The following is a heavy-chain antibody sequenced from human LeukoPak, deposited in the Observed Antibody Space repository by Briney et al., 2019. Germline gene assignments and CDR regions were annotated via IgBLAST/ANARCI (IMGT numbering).Heavy chain of an antibody. CDR2: ISGSGGST. J-gene: IGHJ6*03. CDR3: AKHPRHYYYYMDV. V-gene: IGHV3-23*01. CDR1: GFTFSSYA. Sequence: GGSLRLSCAASGFTFSSYAMSWVRQAPGKGLEWGSAISGSGGSTYYADSVKGRFTISRDNSKNTLYLQMNSLRAEDTAVYYCAKHPRHYYYYMDVWGKGTTVTVSS.